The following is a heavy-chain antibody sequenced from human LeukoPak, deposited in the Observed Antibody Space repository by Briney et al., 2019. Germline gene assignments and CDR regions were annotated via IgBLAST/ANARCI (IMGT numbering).Heavy chain of an antibody. CDR3: ARVKIPGIAVAGQYFDY. CDR2: ISYDGSNK. D-gene: IGHD6-19*01. V-gene: IGHV3-30-3*01. Sequence: PGGSLRLSCAASGFTFSSYAMHWVRQAPGNGLEWVAVISYDGSNKYYADSVKGRFTISRDNSKNTLYLQMNSLRAEDTAVYYCARVKIPGIAVAGQYFDYWGQGTLVTVSS. CDR1: GFTFSSYA. J-gene: IGHJ4*02.